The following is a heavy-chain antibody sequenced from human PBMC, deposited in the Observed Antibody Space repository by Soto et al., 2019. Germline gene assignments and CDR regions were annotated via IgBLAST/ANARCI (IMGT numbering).Heavy chain of an antibody. V-gene: IGHV3-30*03. J-gene: IGHJ4*02. D-gene: IGHD3-9*01. CDR1: GFTFSSYG. Sequence: QVQLVESGGGVVQPGRSLRLSCAASGFTFSSYGMHWVRQAPGKGLEWVAIISYDGSNKYYVDSVKGRFTISRDNSKNTLYLQMNSLRAEDTAVYYCAINRVDWLFYTHLDYWGQGTLVTVSS. CDR3: AINRVDWLFYTHLDY. CDR2: ISYDGSNK.